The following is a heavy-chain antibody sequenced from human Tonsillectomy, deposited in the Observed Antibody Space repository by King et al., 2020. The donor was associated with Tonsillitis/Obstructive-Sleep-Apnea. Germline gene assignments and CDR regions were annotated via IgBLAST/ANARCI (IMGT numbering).Heavy chain of an antibody. Sequence: VQLVESGGGLVKPGGSLRLSCAASGFTFSSYSMNWVRQAPGKGLEWVSFIRSSSSYIYYADSVKGRFTISRDNAKDSLYLQMNSLRDEDTAVYYCVRLLVGVTAWGAFDIWGQGTMVTVSS. CDR3: VRLLVGVTAWGAFDI. J-gene: IGHJ3*02. CDR2: IRSSSSYI. CDR1: GFTFSSYS. D-gene: IGHD1-26*01. V-gene: IGHV3-21*01.